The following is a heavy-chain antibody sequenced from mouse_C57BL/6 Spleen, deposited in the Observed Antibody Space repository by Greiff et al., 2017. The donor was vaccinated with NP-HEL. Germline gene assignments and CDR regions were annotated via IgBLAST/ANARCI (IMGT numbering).Heavy chain of an antibody. CDR2: IYPGDGDT. CDR3: ARGSNYDYAMDY. J-gene: IGHJ4*01. D-gene: IGHD2-5*01. Sequence: VQLQQSGAELVKPGASVKISCKASGYAFSSYWMNWVKQRPGKGLEWIGQIYPGDGDTNYNGKFKGKATLTADKSSSTAYMQLSSLTSEDSAVYFGARGSNYDYAMDYWGQGTSVTVAS. CDR1: GYAFSSYW. V-gene: IGHV1-80*01.